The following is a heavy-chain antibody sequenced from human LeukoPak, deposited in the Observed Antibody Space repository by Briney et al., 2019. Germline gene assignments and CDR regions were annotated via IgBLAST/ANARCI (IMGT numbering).Heavy chain of an antibody. V-gene: IGHV4-59*01. CDR3: ARDRWSCSGGSCYSGYWFDP. J-gene: IGHJ5*02. CDR1: GGSISSYY. CDR2: IYYSGST. D-gene: IGHD2-15*01. Sequence: SETLSLTCTVSGGSISSYYWSWIRQPPGKGLEWIGYIYYSGSTNYKPSLKSRVTISVDTSKNQFSLKLSSVTAADTAVYYCARDRWSCSGGSCYSGYWFDPWGQGTLVTVSS.